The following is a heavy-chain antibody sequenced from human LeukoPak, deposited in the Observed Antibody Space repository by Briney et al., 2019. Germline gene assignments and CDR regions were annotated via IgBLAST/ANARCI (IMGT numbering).Heavy chain of an antibody. CDR1: GGSISSSSYY. CDR3: ARQWDY. Sequence: SETLSLTCTVSGGSISSSSYYWGWIRQPPGKGLEWTGSIYYSGSTYYNPSLKSRVTISVDTSENQFSLKLSSVTAADTAVYYCARQWDYWGQGTLVTVSS. V-gene: IGHV4-39*01. J-gene: IGHJ4*02. CDR2: IYYSGST.